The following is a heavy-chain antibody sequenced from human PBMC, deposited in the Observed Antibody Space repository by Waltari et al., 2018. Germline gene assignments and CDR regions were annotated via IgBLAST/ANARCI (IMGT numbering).Heavy chain of an antibody. V-gene: IGHV4-38-2*01. CDR2: IYQSGGT. J-gene: IGHJ4*02. D-gene: IGHD3-22*01. CDR3: ASYTGDHYDSSGYYLGAVDY. CDR1: GYSISSGYY. Sequence: QVQLQESGPGLVKPSETLSLTCAVSGYSISSGYYWGWIRQPPGKGLEWIGSIYQSGGTYYNPSLKSRVTISVDTSKNQFSLKLSSVTAADTAVYYCASYTGDHYDSSGYYLGAVDYWGQGTLVTVSS.